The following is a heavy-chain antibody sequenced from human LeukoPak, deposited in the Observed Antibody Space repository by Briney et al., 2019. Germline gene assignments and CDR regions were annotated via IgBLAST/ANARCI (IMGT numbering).Heavy chain of an antibody. CDR2: IYTSGST. D-gene: IGHD3-22*01. J-gene: IGHJ3*02. Sequence: SETLSLTCTVSGGSISSYYWSWIRQPAGKGLEWIGRIYTSGSTNYNPSLKSRVTMSVDTSKNQFSLKLSSVTAADTAVYYCARDTYYYDSSGYYPRGAFDIWGQGTMVTVSS. V-gene: IGHV4-4*07. CDR3: ARDTYYYDSSGYYPRGAFDI. CDR1: GGSISSYY.